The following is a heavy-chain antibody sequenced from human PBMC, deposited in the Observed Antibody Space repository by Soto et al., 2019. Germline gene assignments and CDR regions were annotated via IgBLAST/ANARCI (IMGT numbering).Heavy chain of an antibody. V-gene: IGHV1-69*13. J-gene: IGHJ6*02. D-gene: IGHD3-3*01. Sequence: VASVKVSCKASGGTFSSYAISWVRQAPGQGLEWMGGIIPIFGTANYAQKFQGRVTITADESTSTAYMELSSLRSEDTAVYYCASTRGSNYDFWSGLYGMDVWGQGTTVTVSS. CDR1: GGTFSSYA. CDR3: ASTRGSNYDFWSGLYGMDV. CDR2: IIPIFGTA.